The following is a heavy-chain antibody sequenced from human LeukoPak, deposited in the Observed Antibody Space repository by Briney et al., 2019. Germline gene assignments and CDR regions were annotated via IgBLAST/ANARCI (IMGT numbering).Heavy chain of an antibody. V-gene: IGHV1-69*05. CDR3: ARGKDTVTATYLEH. CDR2: IIPVFGTT. CDR1: GGTFSTYS. J-gene: IGHJ4*02. D-gene: IGHD2-21*02. Sequence: ASVKVSCKASGGTFSTYSINWVRQAPGQGLEWIGGIIPVFGTTNYIQKFQGRVTITTDESTGTAYMELRGPKSEDTAIYYCARGKDTVTATYLEHWGQGTLVTVSS.